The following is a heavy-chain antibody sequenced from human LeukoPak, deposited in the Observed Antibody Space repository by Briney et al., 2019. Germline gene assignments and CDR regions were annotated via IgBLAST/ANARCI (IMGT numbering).Heavy chain of an antibody. V-gene: IGHV3-23*01. J-gene: IGHJ4*02. CDR3: ALVTAAGINY. CDR1: GFTFSSYA. Sequence: GGSLRLSCAASGFTFSSYAMSWVRQAPGKGLEWVSSISGNGGSTYYVDSVKGRFTISRDNSRNTLYLQMNSLRVEDTAVYYGALVTAAGINYWGQGTLVTVSS. CDR2: ISGNGGST. D-gene: IGHD6-13*01.